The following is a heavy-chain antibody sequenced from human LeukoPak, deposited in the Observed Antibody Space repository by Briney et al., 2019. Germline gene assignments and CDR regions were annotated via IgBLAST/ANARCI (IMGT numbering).Heavy chain of an antibody. J-gene: IGHJ4*02. D-gene: IGHD6-19*01. CDR3: ANIAVAGTAPHDY. Sequence: PGRSLRLSCAASGLTFSSHWMHWVRQAPGKGLEWVSAISGSGGSTYYADSVKGRFTISRDNSKNTLYLQMNSLRAEDTAVYYCANIAVAGTAPHDYWGQGTLVTVSS. V-gene: IGHV3-23*01. CDR1: GLTFSSHW. CDR2: ISGSGGST.